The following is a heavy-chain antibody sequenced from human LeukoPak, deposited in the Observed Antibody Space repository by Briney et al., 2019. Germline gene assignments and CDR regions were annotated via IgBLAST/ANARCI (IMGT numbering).Heavy chain of an antibody. V-gene: IGHV3-33*01. CDR3: ARDLLFQDYYDISGYLDY. J-gene: IGHJ4*02. CDR2: IWYDGSNK. Sequence: GGSLRLSCAASGFTFSSYGMHWVRQAPGKGLEWVAVIWYDGSNKYYADSVKGRFTISRDNSKNTLYLQMNSLRAEDTAVYYCARDLLFQDYYDISGYLDYWGQGTLVTVSS. D-gene: IGHD3-22*01. CDR1: GFTFSSYG.